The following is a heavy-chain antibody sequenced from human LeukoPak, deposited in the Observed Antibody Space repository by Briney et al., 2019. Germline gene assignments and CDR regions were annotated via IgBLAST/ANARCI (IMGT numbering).Heavy chain of an antibody. D-gene: IGHD6-19*01. CDR2: INYSGST. V-gene: IGHV4-39*01. J-gene: IGHJ5*02. CDR1: GGSISSSSYY. Sequence: SETLSLTCTVSGGSISSSSYYWGWIRQPPGKGLEWIGSINYSGSTYYNPSLKSRVTISVDTSKNQFSLKLSSVTAADTAVYYCAGLKQWLAFDPWGQGTLVTVSS. CDR3: AGLKQWLAFDP.